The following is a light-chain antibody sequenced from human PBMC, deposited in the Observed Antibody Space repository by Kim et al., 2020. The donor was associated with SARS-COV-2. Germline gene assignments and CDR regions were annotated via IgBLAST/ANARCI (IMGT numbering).Light chain of an antibody. CDR1: DIGSKR. V-gene: IGLV3-21*04. Sequence: APGETARITCGVNDIGSKRVHWYQERPGQAPLMVIYYNTDRPSGIPERVSGSYSGNTATLTISRVEAGDEADYYCQVWDRSSDHVVFGGGTKLTVL. J-gene: IGLJ2*01. CDR2: YNT. CDR3: QVWDRSSDHVV.